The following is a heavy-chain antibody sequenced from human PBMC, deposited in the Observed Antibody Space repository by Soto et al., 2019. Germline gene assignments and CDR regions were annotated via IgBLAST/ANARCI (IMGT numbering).Heavy chain of an antibody. CDR2: IIPVLGIA. CDR3: ANRGYSYGFVIY. CDR1: GGTFSSYT. D-gene: IGHD5-18*01. Sequence: ASVTVSCQASGGTFSSYTFIWVRQAPGQGLEWMGRIIPVLGIANYAQKFQGRVTITADKSTSTAYMELSSLRSEDTAVYYCANRGYSYGFVIYWGQGTLVTVSS. V-gene: IGHV1-69*02. J-gene: IGHJ4*02.